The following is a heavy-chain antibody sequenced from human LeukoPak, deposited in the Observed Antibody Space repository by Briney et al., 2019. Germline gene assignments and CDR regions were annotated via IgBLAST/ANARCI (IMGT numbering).Heavy chain of an antibody. D-gene: IGHD3-10*01. CDR1: GGTFSSYA. J-gene: IGHJ6*02. CDR2: FIPILGIA. CDR3: ARSYGSGSYYNAWYYGMDV. V-gene: IGHV1-69*04. Sequence: ASVKVSCKASGGTFSSYAISWVRQAPGQGLEWMGRFIPILGIANYAQKFQGRVTITADKSTSTAYMELSSLRSEDTAVYYCARSYGSGSYYNAWYYGMDVWGQGTTVTVSS.